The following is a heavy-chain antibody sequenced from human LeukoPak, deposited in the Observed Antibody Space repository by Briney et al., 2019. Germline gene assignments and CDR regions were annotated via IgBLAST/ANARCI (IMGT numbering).Heavy chain of an antibody. J-gene: IGHJ4*02. D-gene: IGHD1-26*01. CDR1: GGSISSSSSY. CDR2: IFYSGST. Sequence: SETLSLTCTVSGGSISSSSSYWAWIRQPPGKGLEWIGSIFYSGSTSYNPSLKSRVTISVDTSKNQFSLKLTSVTAADTAVYYCARDGRRTGLHVNYWGPGTLVSVSS. V-gene: IGHV4-39*07. CDR3: ARDGRRTGLHVNY.